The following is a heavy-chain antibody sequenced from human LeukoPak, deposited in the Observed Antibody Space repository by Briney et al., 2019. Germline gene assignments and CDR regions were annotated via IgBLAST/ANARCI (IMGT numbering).Heavy chain of an antibody. CDR3: TRDRGVASGSYYY. CDR1: GFTFCDYA. Sequence: GGSLRLSCTASGFTFCDYAMSWVRHAPGKGLEWVGFIRSKAYGGTTEYAASVKGRFTIARDDSKSIAYLQMNSLKIEDTAVYYCTRDRGVASGSYYYWGQGTLVTVSS. V-gene: IGHV3-49*04. D-gene: IGHD1-26*01. CDR2: IRSKAYGGTT. J-gene: IGHJ4*02.